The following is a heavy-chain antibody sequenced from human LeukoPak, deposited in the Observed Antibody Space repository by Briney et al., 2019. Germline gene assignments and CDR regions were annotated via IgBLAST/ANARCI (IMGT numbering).Heavy chain of an antibody. CDR3: TRGTSANYMGS. J-gene: IGHJ5*02. D-gene: IGHD4/OR15-4a*01. CDR1: GFSFSDDY. CDR2: TRNKANSYTT. V-gene: IGHV3-72*01. Sequence: GGSLRLSCAASGFSFSDDYMDWVRQAPGKGLDWVGRTRNKANSYTTEYAASVKGRFTISRDDSKNSLYLQMNSLKTEDTAVYYCTRGTSANYMGSWGQGTLVTVSS.